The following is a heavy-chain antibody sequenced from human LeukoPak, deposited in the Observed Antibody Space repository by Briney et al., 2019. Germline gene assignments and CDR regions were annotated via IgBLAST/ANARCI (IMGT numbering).Heavy chain of an antibody. Sequence: GGSLRLSCAASGFTFSSYEMNWVRQAPGKGLEWVSAISGSGGSTYYADSVKGRFTISRDNSKNTLYLQMNSLRAEDTAVYYCARGPVGGATYYDGDAFDIWGQGTMVTVSS. CDR3: ARGPVGGATYYDGDAFDI. CDR1: GFTFSSYE. CDR2: ISGSGGST. V-gene: IGHV3-23*01. J-gene: IGHJ3*02. D-gene: IGHD1-26*01.